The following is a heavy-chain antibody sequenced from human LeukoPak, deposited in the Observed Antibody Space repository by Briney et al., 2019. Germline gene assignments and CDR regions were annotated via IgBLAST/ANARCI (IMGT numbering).Heavy chain of an antibody. Sequence: SQTLSLTCTVSGGSISSYYWSWIRQPPGQGLEWLAYIHSSGYSNYNPSLTVQITITVNPSTNQFSLKLTSVTATTTAANDFAKRQGPNSGSYDYFDPWGQGTLVTVSS. J-gene: IGHJ5*02. V-gene: IGHV4-4*09. CDR3: AKRQGPNSGSYDYFDP. CDR1: GGSISSYY. CDR2: IHSSGYS. D-gene: IGHD1-26*01.